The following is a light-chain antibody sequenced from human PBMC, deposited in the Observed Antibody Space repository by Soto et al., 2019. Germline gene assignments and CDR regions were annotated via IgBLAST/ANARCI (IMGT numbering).Light chain of an antibody. V-gene: IGKV3D-15*01. CDR3: QQYNNWPPYT. J-gene: IGKJ2*01. CDR2: GAS. Sequence: EIVMTQSPATLSVSPGERATLSSRASQSVSSNLAWYQQKPGQAPRLLIYGASIRATGIPARFSGSGSGTEFTLTISSLQSEAFAVYYCQQYNNWPPYTFGQGTKLEIK. CDR1: QSVSSN.